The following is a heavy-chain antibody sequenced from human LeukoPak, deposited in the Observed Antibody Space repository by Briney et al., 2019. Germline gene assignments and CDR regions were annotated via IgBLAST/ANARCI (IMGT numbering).Heavy chain of an antibody. Sequence: PGGSLRLSCAASGFTFSSYGMHWVRQAPGKGLEWVAVISYDGSNKHYADSVKGRFTISRDNSKNTLYLQMNSLRAEDTAVYYCAKPDYGDYGYYFDYWGQGTLVTVSS. CDR3: AKPDYGDYGYYFDY. D-gene: IGHD4-17*01. J-gene: IGHJ4*02. V-gene: IGHV3-30*18. CDR2: ISYDGSNK. CDR1: GFTFSSYG.